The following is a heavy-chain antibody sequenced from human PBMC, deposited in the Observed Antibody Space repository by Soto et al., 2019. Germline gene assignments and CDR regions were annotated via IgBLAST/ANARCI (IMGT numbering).Heavy chain of an antibody. CDR1: GFTFSTYW. J-gene: IGHJ4*02. Sequence: GGSLRLSCAASGFTFSTYWMNWVRQAPGKGLVWVANIKQDGSERYYVDSVKGRFTISRDNAKNSLYLQMNNLRAEDTAVYYCGRAEYSYGCDYWGQGVLVTGLL. CDR2: IKQDGSER. D-gene: IGHD5-18*01. CDR3: GRAEYSYGCDY. V-gene: IGHV3-7*04.